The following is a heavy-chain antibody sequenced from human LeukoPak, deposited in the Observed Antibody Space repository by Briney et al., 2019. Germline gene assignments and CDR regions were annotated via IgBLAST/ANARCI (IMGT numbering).Heavy chain of an antibody. V-gene: IGHV4-34*01. CDR3: ARGFSYYGSGSYYRFNWFDP. CDR1: GGSFSGYY. J-gene: IGHJ5*02. CDR2: INHSGST. Sequence: SETLSLTCAVYGGSFSGYYWSWIRQPPGKGPEWIGEINHSGSTNYNPSLKSRVTISVDTSKNQFSLKLSSVTAADTAVYYCARGFSYYGSGSYYRFNWFDPWGQGTLVTVSS. D-gene: IGHD3-10*01.